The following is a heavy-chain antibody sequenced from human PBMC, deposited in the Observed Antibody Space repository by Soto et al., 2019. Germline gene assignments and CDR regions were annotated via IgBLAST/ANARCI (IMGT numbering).Heavy chain of an antibody. CDR1: GGSISSGDYY. J-gene: IGHJ5*02. Sequence: SETLSLTCTVSGGSISSGDYYWSWIRQPPGKGLEWIGYIYYSGSTYYNPSLKSRVTISVDTSKNQFSLKLSSVTAADTAVYYCARVLGIVGRGFWFDPWGQGTLVTVSS. CDR2: IYYSGST. D-gene: IGHD3-22*01. V-gene: IGHV4-30-4*01. CDR3: ARVLGIVGRGFWFDP.